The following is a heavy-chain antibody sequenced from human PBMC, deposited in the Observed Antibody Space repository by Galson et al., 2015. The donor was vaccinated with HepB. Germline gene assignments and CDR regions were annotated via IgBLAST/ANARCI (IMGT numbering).Heavy chain of an antibody. Sequence: SLRLSCAASGFTFSNYAMHWVRQAPGKGLEWVAVIWYDGSNKYYADSVKGRFTISRDNSKNTLYLQMNSLRAEDTAVYYCATDEDSSGSFAYWGQGTLVTVSS. CDR2: IWYDGSNK. CDR3: ATDEDSSGSFAY. D-gene: IGHD3-22*01. CDR1: GFTFSNYA. J-gene: IGHJ4*02. V-gene: IGHV3-33*01.